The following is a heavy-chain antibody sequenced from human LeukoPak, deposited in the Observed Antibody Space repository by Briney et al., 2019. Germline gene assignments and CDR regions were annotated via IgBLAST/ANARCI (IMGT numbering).Heavy chain of an antibody. CDR1: GLTFTSSA. CDR2: IVVGSGNT. CDR3: AAVTPGSSGWFDP. J-gene: IGHJ5*02. Sequence: GASVKVSCKASGLTFTSSAMQWVRQARGQRLEWIGWIVVGSGNTNYAQKFQERVTITRDMSTSTAYMELSSLRSEDTAVYYCAAVTPGSSGWFDPWGQGTLVTVSS. D-gene: IGHD3-22*01. V-gene: IGHV1-58*02.